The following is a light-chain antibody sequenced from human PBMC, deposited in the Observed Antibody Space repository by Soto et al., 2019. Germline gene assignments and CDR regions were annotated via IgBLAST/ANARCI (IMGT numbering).Light chain of an antibody. Sequence: QSVLTQPPSVSGAPGQRVTISCTGSSSNIGAGYDVHWYQQLPGPAPKLLIYGNNNRPSGVPDRFSGSKSATSDSLAITGLQAEDVADYYCQSYDSSLSGWVFGGGTKLTVL. CDR1: SSNIGAGYD. J-gene: IGLJ3*02. CDR3: QSYDSSLSGWV. CDR2: GNN. V-gene: IGLV1-40*01.